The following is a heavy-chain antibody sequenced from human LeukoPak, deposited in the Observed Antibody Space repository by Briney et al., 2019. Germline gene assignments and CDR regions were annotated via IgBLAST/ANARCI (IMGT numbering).Heavy chain of an antibody. CDR2: IYTTGTT. CDR3: AKVAKYYYGSETYFFFDH. J-gene: IGHJ4*02. V-gene: IGHV4-59*10. CDR1: GGSFSGYY. D-gene: IGHD3-10*01. Sequence: SETLSLTCAVYGGSFSGYYWSWIRQPARKGLEWIGHIYTTGTTNYNPSLKSRVTMSIDTSKNQFSLNLRSVTAADTAVYYCAKVAKYYYGSETYFFFDHWGQGTLVTVSS.